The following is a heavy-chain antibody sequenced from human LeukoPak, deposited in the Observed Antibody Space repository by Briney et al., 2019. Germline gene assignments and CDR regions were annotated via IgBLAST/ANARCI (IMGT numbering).Heavy chain of an antibody. D-gene: IGHD4-17*01. Sequence: GGSLRLSCAASGFTVSSNYMSWVRQAPGKGLEWVSVIYRDGSTYYADSVKGRFTISRDNSKNTPYLQMNGLRAEDTAVYYCARLSVTTWYYFDYWGQGTLVTVSS. CDR2: IYRDGST. V-gene: IGHV3-66*01. J-gene: IGHJ4*02. CDR3: ARLSVTTWYYFDY. CDR1: GFTVSSNY.